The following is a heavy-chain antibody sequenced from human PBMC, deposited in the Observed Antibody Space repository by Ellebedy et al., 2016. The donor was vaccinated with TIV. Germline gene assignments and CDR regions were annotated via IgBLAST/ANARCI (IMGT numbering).Heavy chain of an antibody. J-gene: IGHJ4*02. CDR3: TREWVSGSLDS. D-gene: IGHD3-3*01. CDR2: ISSSSSYI. V-gene: IGHV3-21*01. Sequence: GESLKISCAASGFTFSSYSMNWVRQAPGKGLEWVSSISSSSSYIYYADSVKGRFTISRDNAKNSLYLQINSLRAEDTAVYYCTREWVSGSLDSWGQGTLVTVSS. CDR1: GFTFSSYS.